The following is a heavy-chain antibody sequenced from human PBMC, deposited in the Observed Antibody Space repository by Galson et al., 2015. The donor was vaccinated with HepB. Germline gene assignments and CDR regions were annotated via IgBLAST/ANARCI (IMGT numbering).Heavy chain of an antibody. J-gene: IGHJ6*02. CDR2: ILSDGSDK. V-gene: IGHV3-30*04. D-gene: IGHD3-10*01. Sequence: SLRLSCAASGFSFSRHAMYWVRQAPGRGLEWAAVILSDGSDKYYADSVKVRFPVSRDNPKTTLYVHMHSLSGEGRAVYFSARELYRSELLYFGEPSAPYHHRGMDVWGQATPVTVSS. CDR3: ARELYRSELLYFGEPSAPYHHRGMDV. CDR1: GFSFSRHA.